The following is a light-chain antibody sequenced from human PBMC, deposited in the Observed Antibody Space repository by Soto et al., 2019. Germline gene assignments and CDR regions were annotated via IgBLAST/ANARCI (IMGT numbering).Light chain of an antibody. CDR3: QTWGTGIGV. J-gene: IGLJ3*02. Sequence: QAVVTQSPSASASLGASVKLTCTLSSGHSTYAIAWHQQQPEKGPRYLMNLNSDGSHSKGDGIPDRFSGSSSGTERYLTISSLQSEDEADYYCQTWGTGIGVFGGGTKVTVL. CDR1: SGHSTYA. V-gene: IGLV4-69*01. CDR2: LNSDGSH.